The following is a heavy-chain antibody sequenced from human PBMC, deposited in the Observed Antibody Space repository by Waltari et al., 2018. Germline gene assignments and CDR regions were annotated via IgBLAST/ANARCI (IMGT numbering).Heavy chain of an antibody. CDR3: GRGSGSYLGS. CDR2: INSDGSST. CDR1: GFTFRSYW. D-gene: IGHD1-26*01. V-gene: IGHV3-74*01. Sequence: EVQLVESGGGLVQPGGSLILSCAASGFTFRSYWMHWVRQAPGKGLVWVSRINSDGSSTSYAESVKGRFTISRDNAKNTLDLQMNSLRAEDTAVYYCGRGSGSYLGSWGQGTLVTVSS. J-gene: IGHJ5*01.